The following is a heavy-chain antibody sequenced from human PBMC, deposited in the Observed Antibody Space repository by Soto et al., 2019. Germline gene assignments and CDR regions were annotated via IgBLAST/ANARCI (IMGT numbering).Heavy chain of an antibody. D-gene: IGHD2-2*01. CDR1: GFTFSYYA. Sequence: EVQLVESGGGLVQPGGSLRLSCAASGFTFSYYAMHWVRQAPGKGLEYVSAISSNGGGTYYANSVKGRFTISRDNSKNTLVLQMGSLRAEDMAVYYCAREGYCSSTSCYSFDYWGQGTLVTVSS. CDR2: ISSNGGGT. J-gene: IGHJ4*02. V-gene: IGHV3-64*01. CDR3: AREGYCSSTSCYSFDY.